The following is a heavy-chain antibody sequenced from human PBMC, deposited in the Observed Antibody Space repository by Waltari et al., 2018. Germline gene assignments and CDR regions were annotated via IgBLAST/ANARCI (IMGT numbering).Heavy chain of an antibody. D-gene: IGHD1-1*01. CDR3: ATGTTGTTGDFDY. V-gene: IGHV4-59*11. J-gene: IGHJ4*02. CDR1: GGSIRSHY. CDR2: IYYSGST. Sequence: QVQLQESGPGLVKPSETLSLTCTVSGGSIRSHYWRWIRQPPGKGLEWIGYIYYSGSTNYNPSLKSRVTISVDTSKNQFSLKLSSVTAADTAVYYCATGTTGTTGDFDYWGQGTLVTVSS.